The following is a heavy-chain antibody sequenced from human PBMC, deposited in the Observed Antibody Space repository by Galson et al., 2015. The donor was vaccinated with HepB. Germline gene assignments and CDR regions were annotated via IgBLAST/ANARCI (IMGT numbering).Heavy chain of an antibody. J-gene: IGHJ4*02. V-gene: IGHV3-30*04. CDR3: ARGPNRRPPKYYLDSSGYYFDY. CDR1: GFTFSSYA. CDR2: ISYDGSSK. Sequence: SLRLSCAASGFTFSSYAMHWVRQAPGKGLEWVAVISYDGSSKYYADSVKGRFTISRDNSKNTLYLQMNSLRAEDTAVYYCARGPNRRPPKYYLDSSGYYFDYWGQGTLVTVSS. D-gene: IGHD3-22*01.